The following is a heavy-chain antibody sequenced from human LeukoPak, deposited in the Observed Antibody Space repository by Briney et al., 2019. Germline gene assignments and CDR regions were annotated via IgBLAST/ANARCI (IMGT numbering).Heavy chain of an antibody. D-gene: IGHD2-15*01. CDR3: AAGGVDWFDP. Sequence: SETLSLTCTVSGGSISIYYWSWIRQPAGKGLEWIGRIYTSGITNYNPSLKSRVTISVDTSKKQFSLKLSSVTAADTAVYYCAAGGVDWFDPWGQGTLVTVSS. V-gene: IGHV4-4*07. J-gene: IGHJ5*02. CDR2: IYTSGIT. CDR1: GGSISIYY.